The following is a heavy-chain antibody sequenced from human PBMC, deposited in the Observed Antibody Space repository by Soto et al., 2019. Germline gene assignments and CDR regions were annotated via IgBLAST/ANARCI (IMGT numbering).Heavy chain of an antibody. J-gene: IGHJ6*02. CDR3: ARHAPGYCSGGSCHDYYYYGMDV. V-gene: IGHV5-10-1*01. Sequence: PGDSLKISCKGSGYSFTSYWISWVRQMPGKGLEWMGRIDPSDSYTNYSPSFQGHVTISADKSISTAYLQWSSLKASDTAMYYCARHAPGYCSGGSCHDYYYYGMDVWGQGTTVTV. CDR1: GYSFTSYW. D-gene: IGHD2-15*01. CDR2: IDPSDSYT.